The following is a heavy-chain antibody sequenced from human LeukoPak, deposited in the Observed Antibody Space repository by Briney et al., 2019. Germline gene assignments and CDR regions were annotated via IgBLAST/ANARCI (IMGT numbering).Heavy chain of an antibody. D-gene: IGHD6-13*01. CDR1: GFTFSSYA. V-gene: IGHV3-23*01. CDR3: AKDFRGYSSSTSFDY. Sequence: GGSLRLSCAASGFTFSSYAMSWVRQAPGKGLEWVSAISGSGGSTYYADSVKGRFTISRDNPKNTLYLQMNSLRAEDTAVYYCAKDFRGYSSSTSFDYWGQGTLVTVSS. J-gene: IGHJ4*02. CDR2: ISGSGGST.